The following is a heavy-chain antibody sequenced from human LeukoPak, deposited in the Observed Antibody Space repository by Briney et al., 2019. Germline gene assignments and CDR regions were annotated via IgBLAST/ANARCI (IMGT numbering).Heavy chain of an antibody. J-gene: IGHJ6*02. CDR3: ARDITGTVYYYYYYGMDV. CDR1: GYTFTSYG. CDR2: ISAYNGNT. D-gene: IGHD4-4*01. Sequence: ASVKVSCKASGYTFTSYGISWVRQAPGQGLAWMGWISAYNGNTNYAQKLQGRVTMTTDTSTSTAYMELRSLRSDDTAVYYCARDITGTVYYYYYYGMDVWGQGTTVTVSS. V-gene: IGHV1-18*01.